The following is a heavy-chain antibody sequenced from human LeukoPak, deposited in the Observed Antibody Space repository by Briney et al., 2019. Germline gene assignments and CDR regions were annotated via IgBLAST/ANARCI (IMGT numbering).Heavy chain of an antibody. CDR2: IYYSGST. Sequence: PSETLSLTCTVSGGSISSYYWSWIRQPPGKGLEWIGYIYYSGSTNYNPSLKSRVTISVDTSKNQFSLKLSSVTAADTAVYYCARTYCSSISCYTGSLDYWGQGTLVTVSS. CDR3: ARTYCSSISCYTGSLDY. J-gene: IGHJ4*02. D-gene: IGHD2-2*02. CDR1: GGSISSYY. V-gene: IGHV4-59*01.